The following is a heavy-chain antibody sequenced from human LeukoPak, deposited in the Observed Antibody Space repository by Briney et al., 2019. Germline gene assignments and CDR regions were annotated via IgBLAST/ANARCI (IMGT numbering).Heavy chain of an antibody. CDR2: INPDGSEA. J-gene: IGHJ3*02. Sequence: PGGSLRLSCAASGFTFSSYWMNWVPQAPGQGLEWVANINPDGSEAYYVDPVRGRFTISRNNAKNSLYLQMNSLRAEDTAVYYCARERGTFDIWGPGTMVTVSS. CDR1: GFTFSSYW. CDR3: ARERGTFDI. V-gene: IGHV3-7*01.